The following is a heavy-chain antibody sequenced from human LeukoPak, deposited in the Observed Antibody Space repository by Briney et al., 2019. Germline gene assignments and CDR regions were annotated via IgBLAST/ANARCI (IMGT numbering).Heavy chain of an antibody. D-gene: IGHD6-13*01. V-gene: IGHV3-9*01. CDR2: ISWNSGSI. Sequence: GRSLRLSCAASGFTFDDYAMHWVRQAPGKGLEWVSGISWNSGSIGYADSVKGRFTISRDNAKNSLYLQMNSLRAEDTAVYYCARIGYSSSAFGYWGQGTLVTVSS. CDR3: ARIGYSSSAFGY. CDR1: GFTFDDYA. J-gene: IGHJ4*02.